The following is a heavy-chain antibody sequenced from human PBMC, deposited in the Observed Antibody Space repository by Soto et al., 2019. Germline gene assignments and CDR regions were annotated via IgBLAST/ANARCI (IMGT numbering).Heavy chain of an antibody. CDR3: ARGYRSPTY. V-gene: IGHV3-11*01. CDR2: ISNSGSTI. D-gene: IGHD1-20*01. Sequence: GGSLRLSCAASGFTFSDHYMSWIRQAPGKGLEWVSYISNSGSTIYYADSVKGRFTISRDNAKNSLYLQMNSLRAEDTAVYYCARGYRSPTYWGQGTLVTVSS. CDR1: GFTFSDHY. J-gene: IGHJ4*02.